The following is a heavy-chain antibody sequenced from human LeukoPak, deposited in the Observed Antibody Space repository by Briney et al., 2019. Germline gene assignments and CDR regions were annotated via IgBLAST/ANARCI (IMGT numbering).Heavy chain of an antibody. V-gene: IGHV4-34*01. D-gene: IGHD3-3*01. J-gene: IGHJ6*02. CDR1: GGSFSGYY. Sequence: PSETLSLTCAVYGGSFSGYYWSWVRQPPGKGLEWIGEINHSGSTNYNPSLKSRVTISVDTSKNQFSLKLSSVTAADTAVYYCARTTAWSGYYGMDVWGQGTTVTVSS. CDR3: ARTTAWSGYYGMDV. CDR2: INHSGST.